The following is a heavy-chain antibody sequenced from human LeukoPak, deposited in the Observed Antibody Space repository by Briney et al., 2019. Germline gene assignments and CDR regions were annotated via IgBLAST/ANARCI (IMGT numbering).Heavy chain of an antibody. V-gene: IGHV4-4*07. CDR2: IYTSGST. D-gene: IGHD5-12*01. Sequence: SETLSLTCTVSGGSISSYYWSWIRQPAGKGLEWIGRIYTSGSTNYNPSLKSRVTMSVDTSKNQFSPKLSSVTAADTAVYYCARGILGYSGYDLVRRHREYYYYGMDVWGQGTTVTVSS. CDR1: GGSISSYY. J-gene: IGHJ6*02. CDR3: ARGILGYSGYDLVRRHREYYYYGMDV.